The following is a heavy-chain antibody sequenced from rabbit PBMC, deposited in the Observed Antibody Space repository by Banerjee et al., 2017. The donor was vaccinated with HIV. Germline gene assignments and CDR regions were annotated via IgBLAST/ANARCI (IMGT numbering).Heavy chain of an antibody. D-gene: IGHD7-1*01. Sequence: QQQLEESGGGLVKPGGTLTLTCKASGIDFISYYYMCWVRQAPGKGLEWIGCITTNAGTTYYASWAKGRFTITRSTSLNTVTLQLNSLTAADTATYFCARDLAAVTGWNFNLWGPGTLVTVS. V-gene: IGHV1S43*01. CDR2: ITTNAGTT. CDR1: GIDFISYYY. J-gene: IGHJ4*01. CDR3: ARDLAAVTGWNFNL.